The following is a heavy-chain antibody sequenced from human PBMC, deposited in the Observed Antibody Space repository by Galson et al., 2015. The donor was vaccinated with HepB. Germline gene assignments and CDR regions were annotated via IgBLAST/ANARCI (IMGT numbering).Heavy chain of an antibody. CDR1: GYTFSSYA. CDR2: IDGSGGGI. D-gene: IGHD1-1*01. V-gene: IGHV3-23*01. CDR3: AKEYNLGRWQYAFDI. Sequence: SLRLSCAASGYTFSSYAMSWVRQAPGKGLEWVSVIDGSGGGIYYADSVRGRFTISRDNSKNTPYLQMNSLRAEDTAIYYCAKEYNLGRWQYAFDIWGQGTMVTVSS. J-gene: IGHJ3*02.